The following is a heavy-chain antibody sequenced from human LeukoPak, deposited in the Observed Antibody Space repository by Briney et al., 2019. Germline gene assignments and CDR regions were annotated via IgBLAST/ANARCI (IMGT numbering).Heavy chain of an antibody. J-gene: IGHJ3*02. CDR2: ISSSGSTI. V-gene: IGHV3-11*01. CDR1: GFTFSDYY. D-gene: IGHD5-24*01. Sequence: GGSLRLSCAASGFTFSDYYMSWIRQAPGKGLEWVSYISSSGSTIYYADSVKGRFTISRDNAKNSLYLQMNSLRAEDTAVYYCAKGKEMATLKGAFDIWGQGTMVTVSS. CDR3: AKGKEMATLKGAFDI.